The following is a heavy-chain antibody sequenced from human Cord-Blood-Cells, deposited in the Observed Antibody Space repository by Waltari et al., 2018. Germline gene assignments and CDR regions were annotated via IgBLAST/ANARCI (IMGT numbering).Heavy chain of an antibody. V-gene: IGHV4-34*01. CDR2: INHSGST. CDR3: ARRGPGPGYSGSYYYYYYGMDV. Sequence: QVQLQQWGAGLLKPSETLSLTCAVYGGSFSGYYWSWIRQPPGKGLEWIGEINHSGSTNYNPSLKSRVTISVDTSKNQFSLKLSSVTAADTAVYYCARRGPGPGYSGSYYYYYYGMDVWGQGTTVTVSS. J-gene: IGHJ6*02. CDR1: GGSFSGYY. D-gene: IGHD1-26*01.